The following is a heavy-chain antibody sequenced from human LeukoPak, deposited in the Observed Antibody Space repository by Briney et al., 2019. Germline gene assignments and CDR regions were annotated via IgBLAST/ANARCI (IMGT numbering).Heavy chain of an antibody. CDR1: GFTFSSYG. J-gene: IGHJ4*02. D-gene: IGHD6-13*01. Sequence: GGSLRLSCAASGFTFSSYGMHWVCQAPGKGLEWVAFIRYDGSNKYYADSVKGRFTISRDNSKNTLYLQMNSLRAEDTAVYYCSGAAAGTIGYWGQGTLVIVSS. CDR2: IRYDGSNK. CDR3: SGAAAGTIGY. V-gene: IGHV3-30*02.